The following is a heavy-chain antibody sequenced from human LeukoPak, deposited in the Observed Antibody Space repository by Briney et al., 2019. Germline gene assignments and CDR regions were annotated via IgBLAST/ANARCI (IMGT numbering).Heavy chain of an antibody. CDR1: GGSISSSSYY. CDR3: ARDRGYYDTSGYYGDAFDI. CDR2: IYYSGNT. Sequence: SETLSLTCSVSGGSISSSSYYWGWIRQPPGKGLEWIGSIYYSGNTYYNPSLKSRVTISVDTSKNQFSLNLTSVTAADTAVYYCARDRGYYDTSGYYGDAFDIWGQGTKVTVSS. J-gene: IGHJ3*02. D-gene: IGHD3-22*01. V-gene: IGHV4-39*02.